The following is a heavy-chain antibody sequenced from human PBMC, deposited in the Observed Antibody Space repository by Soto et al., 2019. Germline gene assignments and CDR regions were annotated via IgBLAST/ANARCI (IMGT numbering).Heavy chain of an antibody. J-gene: IGHJ6*02. CDR3: ARDXETSSAGYYYYGMDV. D-gene: IGHD3-9*01. CDR1: GFTFRSYA. Sequence: QVQLVESGGGVVQPGRSLRLSCGASGFTFRSYAMHWVRQAPXKXLEWVATISHDGNIKYYADSVKGRFAISRDNSMNAMFLQMDSLRPEDTARYYCARDXETSSAGYYYYGMDVWGHGTTVTVSS. CDR2: ISHDGNIK. V-gene: IGHV3-30*09.